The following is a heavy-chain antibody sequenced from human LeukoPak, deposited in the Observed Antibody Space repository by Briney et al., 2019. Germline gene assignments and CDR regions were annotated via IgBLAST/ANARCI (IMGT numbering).Heavy chain of an antibody. CDR1: GGNFSRYT. D-gene: IGHD2-15*01. V-gene: IGHV1-69*13. J-gene: IGHJ5*02. CDR2: ISPIFGTA. CDR3: ARDPLGYCSGGSCQNWFDP. Sequence: SVKVSCKASGGNFSRYTISWVRQAPGQGPEWIGGISPIFGTAKYAQRLQGRVTITADESTSTAYMELSSLRSEDTAVYYCARDPLGYCSGGSCQNWFDPWGQGTLVTVSS.